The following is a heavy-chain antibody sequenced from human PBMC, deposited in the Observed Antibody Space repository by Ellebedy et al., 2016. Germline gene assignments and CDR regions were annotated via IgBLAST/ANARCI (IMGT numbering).Heavy chain of an antibody. D-gene: IGHD3-9*01. CDR3: ARVTYYDILTGTVFYGMDV. V-gene: IGHV3-13*01. Sequence: GESLKISXAASGFTFSSYDMHCVRQATGKGLEWVSAIGTAGDTYYPGSVKGRFTISRENAKNSLYLQMNSLRAEDTAVYYCARVTYYDILTGTVFYGMDVWGQGTTVTVSS. CDR1: GFTFSSYD. CDR2: IGTAGDT. J-gene: IGHJ6*02.